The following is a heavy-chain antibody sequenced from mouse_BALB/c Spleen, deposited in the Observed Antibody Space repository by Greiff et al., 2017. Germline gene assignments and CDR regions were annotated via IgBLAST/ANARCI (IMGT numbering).Heavy chain of an antibody. Sequence: EVQVVESGGGLVKPGGSLKLSCAASGFTFSDYYMYWVRQTPEKRLEWVATISDGGSYTYYPDTVKGRFTISRDNAKNTLYLQMSSLKSEDTAMYYCARHGGAMDYWGQGTSVTVSS. J-gene: IGHJ4*01. V-gene: IGHV5-4*02. CDR3: ARHGGAMDY. CDR1: GFTFSDYY. CDR2: ISDGGSYT.